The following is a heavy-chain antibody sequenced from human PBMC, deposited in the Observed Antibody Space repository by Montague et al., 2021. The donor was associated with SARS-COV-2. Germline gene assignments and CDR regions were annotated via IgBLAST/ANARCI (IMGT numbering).Heavy chain of an antibody. D-gene: IGHD5-12*01. J-gene: IGHJ4*02. V-gene: IGHV4-39*07. CDR1: GGSISSSNYF. CDR3: ARDVGMGFSGYETGGGFDY. CDR2: IYFGGGT. Sequence: SETLSLTCTVSGGSISSSNYFWGWIRQPPGKGLEWIGSIYFGGGTYYNPSLKSRVTISVDTSKNQFSLKLTSVTAAATAGYWCARDVGMGFSGYETGGGFDYWGQGTLVSVSS.